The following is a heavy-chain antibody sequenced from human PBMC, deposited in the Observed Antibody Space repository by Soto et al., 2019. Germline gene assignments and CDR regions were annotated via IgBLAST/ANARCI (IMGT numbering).Heavy chain of an antibody. Sequence: PGWSRRLSCGCSGCSCENFAMRLVLQSPGEGLEWVSSIRARSSRTYYAGSVQGRFTISRDNSKNKLFLQMNSLTAEDTAVYYCAKVFYDSGTTFFGVDVWGQGTTVTVSS. J-gene: IGHJ6*02. CDR1: GCSCENFA. V-gene: IGHV3-23*01. D-gene: IGHD3-10*01. CDR2: IRARSSRT. CDR3: AKVFYDSGTTFFGVDV.